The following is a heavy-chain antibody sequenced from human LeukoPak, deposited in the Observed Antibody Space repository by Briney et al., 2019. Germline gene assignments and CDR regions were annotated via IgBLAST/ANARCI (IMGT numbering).Heavy chain of an antibody. CDR1: GFTFSSYE. CDR3: ARGITGMPRFDY. J-gene: IGHJ4*02. D-gene: IGHD1-20*01. Sequence: PGGSLRLSCAASGFTFSSYEMNWVRQAPGKGLEWVSYISSSGSTIYYADSVKGRFTISRDNAKNSLYLQMNSLRAEDTAVYYCARGITGMPRFDYWGQGTLVTVSS. CDR2: ISSSGSTI. V-gene: IGHV3-48*03.